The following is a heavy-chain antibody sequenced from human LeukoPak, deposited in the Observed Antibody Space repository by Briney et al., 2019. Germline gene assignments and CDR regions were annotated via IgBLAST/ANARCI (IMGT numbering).Heavy chain of an antibody. CDR3: ARDGRESAGFDY. J-gene: IGHJ4*02. V-gene: IGHV3-7*01. CDR2: IKQDGSEK. CDR1: GFTFSNYW. Sequence: GGSLRLSCVASGFTFSNYWMSWVRQAPGKGLEWVANIKQDGSEKYYVDSVKGRFTISRDNAKNSLYLQTNSLRGEDTAVYHCARDGRESAGFDYWGQGTLVTVSS. D-gene: IGHD6-13*01.